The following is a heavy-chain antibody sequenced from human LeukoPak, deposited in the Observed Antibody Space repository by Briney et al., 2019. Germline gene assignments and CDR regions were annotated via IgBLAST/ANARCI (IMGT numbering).Heavy chain of an antibody. Sequence: ASVKVSCKASGGTFSSYAISWLRQAPGQGLEWMGGIIPIFGTANYAQKFQGRVTITTDESTSTAYMELSSLRSEDTAVYYGARVGEYYYDSSGYLLQHWGQGTLVTVSS. V-gene: IGHV1-69*05. CDR1: GGTFSSYA. J-gene: IGHJ1*01. CDR3: ARVGEYYYDSSGYLLQH. D-gene: IGHD3-22*01. CDR2: IIPIFGTA.